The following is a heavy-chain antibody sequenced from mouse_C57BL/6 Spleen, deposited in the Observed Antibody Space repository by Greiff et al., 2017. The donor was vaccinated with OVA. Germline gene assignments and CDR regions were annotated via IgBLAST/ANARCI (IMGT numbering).Heavy chain of an antibody. J-gene: IGHJ3*01. V-gene: IGHV14-1*01. CDR3: SLYYYGSSLWFAY. D-gene: IGHD1-1*01. Sequence: EVQLQQSGAELVRPGASVKLSCTASGFNIKDYYMHWVKQRHEQGLEWIGRIDPEDGDTEYAPKFQGKATMTADTSSNTAYLQLSSLTSEDTAVYYCSLYYYGSSLWFAYWGQGTLVTGSA. CDR1: GFNIKDYY. CDR2: IDPEDGDT.